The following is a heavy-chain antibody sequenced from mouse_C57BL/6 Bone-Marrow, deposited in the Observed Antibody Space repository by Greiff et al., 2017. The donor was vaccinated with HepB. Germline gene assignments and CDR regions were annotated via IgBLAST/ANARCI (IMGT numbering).Heavy chain of an antibody. D-gene: IGHD1-1*01. CDR3: ARRFLLRGFAY. V-gene: IGHV5-6*02. CDR2: ISSGGSYT. CDR1: GFTFSSYG. J-gene: IGHJ3*01. Sequence: EVMLVESGGDLVKPGGSLKLSCAASGFTFSSYGMSWVRQTPDKRLEWVATISSGGSYTYYPDSVKGRFTISRDNAKNTLYLQMSSLKSEDTAMYYCARRFLLRGFAYWGQGTLVTVSA.